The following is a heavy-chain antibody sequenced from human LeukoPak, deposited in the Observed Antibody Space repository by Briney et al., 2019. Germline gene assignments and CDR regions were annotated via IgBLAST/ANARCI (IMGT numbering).Heavy chain of an antibody. J-gene: IGHJ4*02. Sequence: GGSLRLSCAASGFTFDDYAMHWVRQAPGKGLEWVSGISWNSGSIGYADSVKGRFTISRDNAKNSLYLQMNSLRAEDTAVYYCARDSDEEIWIQLWPAVSPPGYWGQGTLVTVSS. CDR2: ISWNSGSI. D-gene: IGHD5-18*01. CDR3: ARDSDEEIWIQLWPAVSPPGY. CDR1: GFTFDDYA. V-gene: IGHV3-9*01.